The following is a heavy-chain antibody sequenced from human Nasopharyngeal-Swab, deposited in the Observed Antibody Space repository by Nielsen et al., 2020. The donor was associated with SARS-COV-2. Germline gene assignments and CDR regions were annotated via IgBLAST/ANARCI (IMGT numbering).Heavy chain of an antibody. J-gene: IGHJ6*02. Sequence: SVKVSCKASGFSITYRFLHWMRQAPGQALEWMGWITPFNGNAKYAQKFQGRVSITRDGSRTTAYLELSSLRPDDTAMYFWASGQCINGVCNPTDGLDVWGQGTSVTVS. CDR1: GFSITYRF. D-gene: IGHD2-8*01. CDR3: ASGQCINGVCNPTDGLDV. V-gene: IGHV1-45*02. CDR2: ITPFNGNA.